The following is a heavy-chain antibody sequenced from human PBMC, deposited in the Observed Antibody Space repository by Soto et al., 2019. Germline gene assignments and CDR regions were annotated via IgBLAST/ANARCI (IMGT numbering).Heavy chain of an antibody. CDR1: GFTFSSYG. J-gene: IGHJ6*02. V-gene: IGHV3-33*01. D-gene: IGHD4-17*01. CDR3: ARDSGGRLSDPYYGDYFFYYYYYGMDV. CDR2: IWYDGSNK. Sequence: QVQLVESGGGVVQPGRSLRLSCAASGFTFSSYGMHWVRQAPGKGLEWVAVIWYDGSNKYYADSVKGRFTISRDNSKNTLYLQMNSRRAEDTAVSYCARDSGGRLSDPYYGDYFFYYYYYGMDVWGQGTTVTVSS.